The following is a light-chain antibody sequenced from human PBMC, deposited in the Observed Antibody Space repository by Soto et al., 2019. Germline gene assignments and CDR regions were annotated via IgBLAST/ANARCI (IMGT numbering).Light chain of an antibody. CDR3: AAWDDSLNGYV. V-gene: IGLV1-44*01. CDR2: NNN. Sequence: QSVLTQPPSASGTPGQRVTISCSGGSSNIGTNAVNWYQQLTGTAPKPLIYNNNQRPSGVPDRFSVSKSGTSASLAISGIQSEDEADYYCAAWDDSLNGYVFGTGTKLTVL. CDR1: SSNIGTNA. J-gene: IGLJ1*01.